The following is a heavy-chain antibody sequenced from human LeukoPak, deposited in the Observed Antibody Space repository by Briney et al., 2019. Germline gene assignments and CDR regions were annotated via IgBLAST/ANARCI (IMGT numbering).Heavy chain of an antibody. J-gene: IGHJ4*02. V-gene: IGHV3-30*18. CDR3: AKEDGGHAQVDY. D-gene: IGHD4-23*01. CDR1: GFDFSDFS. CDR2: ISSTEAEE. Sequence: PGGSLRLSCVASGFDFSDFSMHWVRHAPGKGLEWVAVISSTEAEEYYVVSMKSRFTISRDNSKNTLYLQMNSLRVEDTAVYYCAKEDGGHAQVDYWGQGTLVTVSS.